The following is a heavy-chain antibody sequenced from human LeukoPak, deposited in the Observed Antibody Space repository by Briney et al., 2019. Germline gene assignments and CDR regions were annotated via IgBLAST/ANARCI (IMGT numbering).Heavy chain of an antibody. CDR2: INPSGGST. Sequence: GASVKVSCKASGYTFTSYYMHWVRQAPGQGLEWMGIINPSGGSTSYAQKFQGRVTMTRDMSTSTVYMELSGLRSEDTAVYYCAREGEGATDFDYWGQGTLVTVSS. CDR1: GYTFTSYY. CDR3: AREGEGATDFDY. V-gene: IGHV1-46*01. D-gene: IGHD1-26*01. J-gene: IGHJ4*02.